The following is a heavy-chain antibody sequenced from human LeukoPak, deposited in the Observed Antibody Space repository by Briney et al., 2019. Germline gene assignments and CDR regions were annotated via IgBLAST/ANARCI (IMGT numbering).Heavy chain of an antibody. D-gene: IGHD3-3*01. V-gene: IGHV4-39*01. Sequence: SETLSLTCSVSGGSIISSNYYWGWIRQPPGKGLEWIGSIYQSGSGSSYYNPSLKSRVTISGDTSKNQFFLRLSSVTAADTAVYYCASTLRFLPYRRFDYWGQGTLVAVPS. CDR3: ASTLRFLPYRRFDY. CDR1: GGSIISSNYY. J-gene: IGHJ4*02. CDR2: IYQSGSGSS.